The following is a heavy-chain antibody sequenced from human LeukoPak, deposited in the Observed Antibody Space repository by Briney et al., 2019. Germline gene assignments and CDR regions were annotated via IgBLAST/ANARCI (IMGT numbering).Heavy chain of an antibody. J-gene: IGHJ4*02. D-gene: IGHD6-13*01. Sequence: SETLSLTCTVSGGSISSYYWSWIRQPPGKGLEWSGYIYYSGSTNYNPSLKSRVTISVDTSKNQFSPKLSSVTAADTAVYYCAVSIAAAGTEGYFDYWGQGTLVTVSS. CDR3: AVSIAAAGTEGYFDY. CDR2: IYYSGST. V-gene: IGHV4-59*01. CDR1: GGSISSYY.